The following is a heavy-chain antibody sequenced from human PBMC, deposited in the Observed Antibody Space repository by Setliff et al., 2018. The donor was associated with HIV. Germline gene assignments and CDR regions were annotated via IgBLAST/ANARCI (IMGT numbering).Heavy chain of an antibody. J-gene: IGHJ5*02. D-gene: IGHD2-15*01. CDR1: GGSISSSSYY. CDR2: IYYSGST. V-gene: IGHV4-39*01. Sequence: SETLSLTCTVSGGSISSSSYYWGWIRQPPGKGLEWIGSIYYSGSTYYNPSLKSRVTISVDTSKNQFSLKLSSVTAADTAVYYCARHHYSNWLDPWGQGTLVTVSS. CDR3: ARHHYSNWLDP.